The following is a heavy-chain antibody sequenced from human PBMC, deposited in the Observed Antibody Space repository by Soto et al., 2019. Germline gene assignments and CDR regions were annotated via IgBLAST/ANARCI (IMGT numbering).Heavy chain of an antibody. Sequence: PGGSLRLSCAASGFTFSGYYMNWIRQAPGKGLEWLSYITGGGDVIYYADSVKGRFTISRDNAKNSLYLQMNSLRAEDTAVYYCARDYSNKGFDYWGQGTPVTVS. V-gene: IGHV3-11*01. D-gene: IGHD4-4*01. CDR2: ITGGGDVI. J-gene: IGHJ4*02. CDR3: ARDYSNKGFDY. CDR1: GFTFSGYY.